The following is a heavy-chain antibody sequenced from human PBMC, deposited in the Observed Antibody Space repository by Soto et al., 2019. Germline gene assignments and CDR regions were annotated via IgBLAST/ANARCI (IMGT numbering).Heavy chain of an antibody. D-gene: IGHD6-13*01. CDR2: INHCGST. V-gene: IGHV4-34*01. Sequence: SETLSLTCAVYGGSFSGYYWSWIRQPPGKGLEWIGEINHCGSTNYNPSLKSRVTISVDTSKNQFSLKLSSVTAADTAVYYCARAPAAAGTRGYYMDVWGQGTTVTVSS. CDR1: GGSFSGYY. J-gene: IGHJ6*03. CDR3: ARAPAAAGTRGYYMDV.